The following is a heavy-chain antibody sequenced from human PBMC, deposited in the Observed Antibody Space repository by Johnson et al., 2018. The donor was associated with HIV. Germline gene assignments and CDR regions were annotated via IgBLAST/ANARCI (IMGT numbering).Heavy chain of an antibody. Sequence: QVQLVESGGGLVKPGGSLRLSCAASGFTFTDYQMSWIRQAPGKGLEWVSYISRSGPTIYYADSVQGRFTVSRDNAKNSLYLQMNSLRADDTAVYYCARVLRGYDAFDIWGQGTRVTVSS. CDR1: GFTFTDYQ. D-gene: IGHD6-25*01. CDR2: ISRSGPTI. J-gene: IGHJ3*02. V-gene: IGHV3-11*04. CDR3: ARVLRGYDAFDI.